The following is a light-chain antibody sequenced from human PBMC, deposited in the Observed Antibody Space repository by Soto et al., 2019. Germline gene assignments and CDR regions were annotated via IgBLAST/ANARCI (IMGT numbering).Light chain of an antibody. J-gene: IGLJ1*01. CDR3: QSYDSSLSGYV. CDR2: ENN. V-gene: IGLV1-40*01. CDR1: SSNIGAGYE. Sequence: QSVLTQPPSVSEAPGQRVTISCTGSSSNIGAGYEAHWYQQVPGTAPKLLIYENNNRTSGVPDRFSGSKSGTSASLAITGLQAEDEAEYCCQSYDSSLSGYVFGTGTKLTVL.